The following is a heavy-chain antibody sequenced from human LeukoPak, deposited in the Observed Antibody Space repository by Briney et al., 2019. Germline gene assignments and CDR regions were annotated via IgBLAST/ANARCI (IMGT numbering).Heavy chain of an antibody. D-gene: IGHD2-21*02. Sequence: GGSLRLSCGASGFTFEDYAMSWVRQAPGKGLEWVSGISWYGGSTGYVDSVKGRFTISRDNAKNSLYLQMNRLRVEDTAVYYCARTLNSLEPAIYWYFDLWGRGTLVTVCS. CDR1: GFTFEDYA. V-gene: IGHV3-20*04. J-gene: IGHJ2*01. CDR2: ISWYGGST. CDR3: ARTLNSLEPAIYWYFDL.